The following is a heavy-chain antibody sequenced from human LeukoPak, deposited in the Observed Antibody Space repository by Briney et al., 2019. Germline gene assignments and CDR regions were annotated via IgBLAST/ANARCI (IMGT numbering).Heavy chain of an antibody. Sequence: SETLSLTCTVSGGSISSSSYYWGWIRQPPGKGLEWIGSIYYSGSTYYSPSLKSRVTISVDTSKNQFSLKLSSVTAADTAVYYCARREWELLVDYFDYWGQGTLVTVSS. D-gene: IGHD1-26*01. CDR2: IYYSGST. CDR3: ARREWELLVDYFDY. V-gene: IGHV4-39*01. CDR1: GGSISSSSYY. J-gene: IGHJ4*02.